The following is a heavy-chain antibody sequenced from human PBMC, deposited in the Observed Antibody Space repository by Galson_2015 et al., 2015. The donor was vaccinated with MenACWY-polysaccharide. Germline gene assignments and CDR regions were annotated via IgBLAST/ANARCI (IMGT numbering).Heavy chain of an antibody. CDR1: GGTFSSYA. CDR2: IIPIFGTA. CDR3: ARDSRVYDILTGLALFDP. D-gene: IGHD3-9*01. V-gene: IGHV1-69*05. J-gene: IGHJ5*02. Sequence: SVKVSCKASGGTFSSYAISWVRQAPGQGLEWMGGIIPIFGTANYAQKFQGRVTMTTDTSTSTAYMELRSLRSDDTAVYYCARDSRVYDILTGLALFDPWGQGTLVTVSS.